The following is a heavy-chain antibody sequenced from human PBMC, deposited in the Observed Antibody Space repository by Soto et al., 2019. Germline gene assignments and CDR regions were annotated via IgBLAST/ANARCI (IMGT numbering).Heavy chain of an antibody. CDR3: ARDGGLGFGFDF. CDR1: GDSMSNGGYA. Sequence: QVQLQESGSGLVKPSETLSLTCAVSGDSMSNGGYAWNWIRQAPGKGLEWIGYIYAAGNTFYNPSLKSRVTISVDTSKNQFSLMLSSVTAADTAVYFCARDGGLGFGFDFWGQGKMVVVSS. V-gene: IGHV4-30-2*01. J-gene: IGHJ3*01. D-gene: IGHD3-16*01. CDR2: IYAAGNT.